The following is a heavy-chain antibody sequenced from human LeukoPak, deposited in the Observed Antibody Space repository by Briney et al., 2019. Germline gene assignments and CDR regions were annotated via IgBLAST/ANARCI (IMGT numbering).Heavy chain of an antibody. Sequence: SETLSLTCTVSGYSICSGFYWGWIRQPPGKGLEWIGSIYHTGSTYSNPSLKSRVTISVDTSKNQFSLKLSSVTAADTAVYYCARNNLHYYYMDVWGKGTTVTVSS. V-gene: IGHV4-38-2*02. CDR1: GYSICSGFY. J-gene: IGHJ6*03. CDR3: ARNNLHYYYMDV. CDR2: IYHTGST.